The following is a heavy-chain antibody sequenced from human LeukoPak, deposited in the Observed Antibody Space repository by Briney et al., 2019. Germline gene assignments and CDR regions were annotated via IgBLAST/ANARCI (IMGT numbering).Heavy chain of an antibody. J-gene: IGHJ4*02. CDR1: GGSISSYY. Sequence: SETLSLTCTVSGGSISSYYWSWLRQPPGKGLEWIGYIYYSGSTNYNPSLKSRVTISVDTSKNQFSLKLSSVTAADTAVYYCARAASHYDLRSGYYRFQLDYWGQGTLVTVSS. V-gene: IGHV4-59*01. D-gene: IGHD3-3*01. CDR2: IYYSGST. CDR3: ARAASHYDLRSGYYRFQLDY.